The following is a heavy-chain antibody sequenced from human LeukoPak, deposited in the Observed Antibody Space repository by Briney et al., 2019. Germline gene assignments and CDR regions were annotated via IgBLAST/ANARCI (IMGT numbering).Heavy chain of an antibody. CDR1: GYTFTGYY. J-gene: IGHJ6*03. D-gene: IGHD2-15*01. CDR3: ASGGYCSGGSCYDLYYYYYYMDV. Sequence: RASVKVSCKASGYTFTGYYMHWVRQAPGQGLEWMGWINPNSGGTNYAQKFQGRVTMTRDTSISTAYMELSRLRSDDTAVYYCASGGYCSGGSCYDLYYYYYYMDVWGKGTTVTVSS. CDR2: INPNSGGT. V-gene: IGHV1-2*02.